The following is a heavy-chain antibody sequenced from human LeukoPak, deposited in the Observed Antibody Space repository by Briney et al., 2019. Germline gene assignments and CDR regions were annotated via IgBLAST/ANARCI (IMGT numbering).Heavy chain of an antibody. J-gene: IGHJ4*02. V-gene: IGHV1-69*13. D-gene: IGHD6-13*01. CDR1: GGTFSSYA. Sequence: GASVKVSCKASGGTFSSYAISWVRQAPGQGPEWMGGIIPIFGTANYAQKFQGRVTITADESTSTAYMELSSPRSEDTAVYYCARDPPGGAAADAALDYWGQGTLVTVSS. CDR2: IIPIFGTA. CDR3: ARDPPGGAAADAALDY.